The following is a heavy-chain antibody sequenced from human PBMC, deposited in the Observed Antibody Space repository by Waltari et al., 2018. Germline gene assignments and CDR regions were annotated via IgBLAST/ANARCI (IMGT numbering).Heavy chain of an antibody. CDR3: ARWVDGACDH. Sequence: EVHLVESGGGLVQPGGSLRLSCAASGFTFSDHYMGWVRQAPGKGLEWIGRSRNKRNSHITEYAASVKGRFTISRDDPKNSLYLQMNSLKTEDTAVYYCARWVDGACDHWGQGTLVTVSS. V-gene: IGHV3-72*01. J-gene: IGHJ4*02. D-gene: IGHD2-21*02. CDR1: GFTFSDHY. CDR2: SRNKRNSHIT.